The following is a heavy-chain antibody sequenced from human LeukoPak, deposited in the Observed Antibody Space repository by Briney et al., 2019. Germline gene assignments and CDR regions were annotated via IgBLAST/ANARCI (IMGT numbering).Heavy chain of an antibody. Sequence: SETLSLTCTVSGGSISSYYWSWIRQPPGKGLEWIGYIYHSGSTYYNPSLKSRVTISVDRSKNQFSLKLSSVTAADTAVYYCASTGMYDYSNYWGQGTLVTVSS. J-gene: IGHJ4*02. D-gene: IGHD4-11*01. CDR2: IYHSGST. V-gene: IGHV4-59*12. CDR1: GGSISSYY. CDR3: ASTGMYDYSNY.